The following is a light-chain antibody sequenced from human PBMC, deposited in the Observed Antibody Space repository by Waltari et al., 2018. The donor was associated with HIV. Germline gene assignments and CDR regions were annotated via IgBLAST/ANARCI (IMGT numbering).Light chain of an antibody. CDR2: NSK. CDR3: AAWDDGLHGWI. CDR1: NSNIGSNP. J-gene: IGLJ2*01. V-gene: IGLV1-44*01. Sequence: QSVLTQPPSASGTPGQRVTIACSGSNSNIGSNPVNWYQQLPGTAPKLLIENSKRRPEGVPDRCSGSKSGISASLAISGLQSEDEAGYYCAAWDDGLHGWIFGGGTKLTVL.